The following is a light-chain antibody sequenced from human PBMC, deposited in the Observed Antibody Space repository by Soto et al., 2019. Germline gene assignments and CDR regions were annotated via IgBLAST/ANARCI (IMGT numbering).Light chain of an antibody. CDR1: QSVSSN. CDR2: GVS. J-gene: IGKJ5*01. V-gene: IGKV3-15*01. Sequence: EIVLSQSPATLSLSPGERATLSCRASQSVSSNLAWYQQKPGQAPRLLVYGVSTRATGIPARFSGSGSGTEFTLTISSLQSEDFAVYYCQQYNNWPITFGQGTRLEIK. CDR3: QQYNNWPIT.